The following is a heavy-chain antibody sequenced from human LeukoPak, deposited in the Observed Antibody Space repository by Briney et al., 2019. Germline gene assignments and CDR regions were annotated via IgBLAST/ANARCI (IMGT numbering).Heavy chain of an antibody. CDR3: AKAASSSWPSYYYGMDV. CDR2: ITGSGSNT. D-gene: IGHD6-13*01. Sequence: GGSLRLPCAASGFIFTSYSMNWVRQAPGKGLEWVSVITGSGSNTYYADSVKGRFTISKDNSKNTVYLQMNSLRVDDTAVYFCAKAASSSWPSYYYGMDVWGQGTAVTVSS. V-gene: IGHV3-23*01. CDR1: GFIFTSYS. J-gene: IGHJ6*02.